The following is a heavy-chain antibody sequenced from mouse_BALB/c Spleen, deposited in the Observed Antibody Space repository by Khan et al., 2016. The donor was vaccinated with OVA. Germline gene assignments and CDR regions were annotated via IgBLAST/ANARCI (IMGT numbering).Heavy chain of an antibody. D-gene: IGHD1-1*01. CDR3: ARKNYYGYSMDY. Sequence: EVQLQESGPGLVKPSQSLSLTCTVTGNSITSGYAWNWIRQFPGNKLEWMGYISYSGSTSYNPSLRSRISITRDTSKNQFFLQLNSVTTEDTATYYCARKNYYGYSMDYWGQGTSVTVSS. J-gene: IGHJ4*01. V-gene: IGHV3-2*02. CDR1: GNSITSGYA. CDR2: ISYSGST.